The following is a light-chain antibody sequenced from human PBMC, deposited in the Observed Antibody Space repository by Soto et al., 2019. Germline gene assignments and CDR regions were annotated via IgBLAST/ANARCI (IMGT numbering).Light chain of an antibody. J-gene: IGKJ1*01. V-gene: IGKV1-27*01. CDR2: AAS. CDR3: QHYNSYSEA. CDR1: RDIGSD. Sequence: QMTQSPSSLSASVGDRITITCRASRDIGSDLSWYQQKPGKVPKLLIYAASTLQSGVPSRFSGSGSGTDFTLTISSLQPDDFATYYCQHYNSYSEAFGQGTKVDIK.